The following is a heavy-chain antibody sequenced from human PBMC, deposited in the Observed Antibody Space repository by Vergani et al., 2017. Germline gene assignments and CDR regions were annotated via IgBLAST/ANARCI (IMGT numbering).Heavy chain of an antibody. CDR2: IYYSGST. D-gene: IGHD3-3*01. V-gene: IGHV4-61*01. J-gene: IGHJ3*02. Sequence: QVQLQQWGAGLLKPSETLSLTCAVSGGSVSSGSYYWSWIRQPPGKGLEWIGYIYYSGSTNYNPSLKSRVTISVDTSKNQFSLKLSSVTAADTAVYYCARSWRAFDIWGQGTMVTVSS. CDR3: ARSWRAFDI. CDR1: GGSVSSGSYY.